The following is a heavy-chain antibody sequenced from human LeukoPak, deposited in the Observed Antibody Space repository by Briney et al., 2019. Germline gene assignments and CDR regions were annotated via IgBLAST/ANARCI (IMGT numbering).Heavy chain of an antibody. CDR2: IYYSGST. Sequence: PSETLSLTCTVSGGSISSSSYYWGWIRQPPGKGLEWIGSIYYSGSTYYNPSLKSRVTISVDTSKNQFSLKLSSVTAADTAVYYCARSPPGDYEDLGGYWGQGTLVTVSS. D-gene: IGHD4-17*01. CDR1: GGSISSSSYY. J-gene: IGHJ4*02. CDR3: ARSPPGDYEDLGGY. V-gene: IGHV4-39*01.